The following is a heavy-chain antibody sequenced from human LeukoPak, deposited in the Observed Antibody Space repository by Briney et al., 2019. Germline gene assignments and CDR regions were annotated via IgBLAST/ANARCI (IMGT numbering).Heavy chain of an antibody. D-gene: IGHD1-26*01. CDR1: GFTFSSYG. J-gene: IGHJ4*02. CDR2: ISYDGSNK. Sequence: PGGSLRLSCAASGFTFSSYGMHWVRQAPGKGLEWVAVISYDGSNKYYADSVKGRFTISRDNSKNMLYLQMNSLRAEDTAVYYCAKGDYYFDYWGQGTLVTVSS. CDR3: AKGDYYFDY. V-gene: IGHV3-30*18.